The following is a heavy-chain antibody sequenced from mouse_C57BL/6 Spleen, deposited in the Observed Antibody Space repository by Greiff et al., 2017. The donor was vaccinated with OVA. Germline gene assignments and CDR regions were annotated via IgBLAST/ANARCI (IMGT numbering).Heavy chain of an antibody. CDR3: ASTLNYYGSSQYYFDY. CDR2: INPNNGGT. D-gene: IGHD1-1*01. Sequence: VQLQQSGPELVKPGASVKMSCKASGYTFTDYNMHWVKQSHGKSLEWIGYINPNNGGTSYNQKFKGKATLTVNKSSSTAYMELRSLTSEDSAVYYCASTLNYYGSSQYYFDYWGQGTTLTVSS. CDR1: GYTFTDYN. V-gene: IGHV1-22*01. J-gene: IGHJ2*01.